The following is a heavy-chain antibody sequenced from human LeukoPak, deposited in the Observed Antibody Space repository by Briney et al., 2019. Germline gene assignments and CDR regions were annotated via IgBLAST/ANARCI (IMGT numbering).Heavy chain of an antibody. CDR1: GFSFSSYE. CDR2: IYSGGRT. D-gene: IGHD3-10*01. CDR3: ARGLGRELDGAFDI. J-gene: IGHJ3*02. Sequence: PGGSLRLSCAASGFSFSSYEMSWVRQAPGKGLEWVSVIYSGGRTYYADSVKGRFTISRDNSRNTLYLQMNSLRAEDTAVYYCARGLGRELDGAFDIWGQGTMVTVSS. V-gene: IGHV3-53*01.